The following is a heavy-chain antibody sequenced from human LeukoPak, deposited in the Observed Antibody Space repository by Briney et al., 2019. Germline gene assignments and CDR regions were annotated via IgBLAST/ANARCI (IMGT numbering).Heavy chain of an antibody. Sequence: GGSLRLSCAASGFTFSSYAMHWVRQAPGKGLEYVSAISSNGGSTYYANSVKGRFTISRDNSKNTLYLQMGSLRSEDTAVYYCAREPRGDTAMVKSAFDIWGQGTMVTVSS. CDR1: GFTFSSYA. D-gene: IGHD5-18*01. CDR3: AREPRGDTAMVKSAFDI. CDR2: ISSNGGST. J-gene: IGHJ3*02. V-gene: IGHV3-64*01.